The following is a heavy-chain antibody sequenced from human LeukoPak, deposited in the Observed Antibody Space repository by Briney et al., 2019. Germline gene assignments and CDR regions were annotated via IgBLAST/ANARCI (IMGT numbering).Heavy chain of an antibody. CDR1: GGSISSYY. D-gene: IGHD2-15*01. Sequence: SETLSLTCTVSGGSISSYYWSWIRQPPGKGLEWIGYIYYSGSTNYNPSLKSRVTISVDRSKNQFSLKLSSVTAADTAVYYCARDGRYCSGGSCYGPLGWFDPWGQGTLVTVSS. CDR3: ARDGRYCSGGSCYGPLGWFDP. V-gene: IGHV4-59*12. CDR2: IYYSGST. J-gene: IGHJ5*02.